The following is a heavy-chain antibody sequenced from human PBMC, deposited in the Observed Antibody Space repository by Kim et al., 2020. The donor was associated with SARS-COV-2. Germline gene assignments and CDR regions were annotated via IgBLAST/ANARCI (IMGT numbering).Heavy chain of an antibody. V-gene: IGHV4-4*02. CDR2: IYHSGGT. CDR3: ARLDSDSGKYFWFDS. J-gene: IGHJ5*02. D-gene: IGHD3-22*01. CDR1: NGSISGNW. Sequence: SETLSLTCAVSNGSISGNWWTWVRQPPGKGLEWIGEIYHSGGTTYNPSLRSRVTISVDKPKNQFSLKLSSVTAADTAVYYCARLDSDSGKYFWFDSWRQG.